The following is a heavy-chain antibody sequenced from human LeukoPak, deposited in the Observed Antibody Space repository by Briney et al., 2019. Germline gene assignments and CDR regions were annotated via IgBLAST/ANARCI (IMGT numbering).Heavy chain of an antibody. Sequence: PGGSLRLSCAASGFTFSDYYMSWIRQAPGKGLEWVSAISGSGGSTYYADSVKGRFTISRDNSKNTLYLQMNSLRAEDTAVYYCAKDSVTGGDFDYWGQGTLVTVSS. CDR1: GFTFSDYY. CDR2: ISGSGGST. V-gene: IGHV3-23*01. J-gene: IGHJ4*02. CDR3: AKDSVTGGDFDY. D-gene: IGHD1-14*01.